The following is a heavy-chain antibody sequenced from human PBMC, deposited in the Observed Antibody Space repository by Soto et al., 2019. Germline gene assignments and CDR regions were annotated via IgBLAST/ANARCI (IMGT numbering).Heavy chain of an antibody. CDR1: GGSISSGGYY. CDR3: ARGGIVVIPDS. CDR2: IYYSGGT. D-gene: IGHD3-22*01. J-gene: IGHJ5*01. Sequence: LSLTCTVSGGSISSGGYYWGWIRQHPGKGLEWIGYIYYSGGTYYNPSLRGRVTISIEMSKNQFSLNLSSVTAADTAVYYCARGGIVVIPDSWGQGTLVTVSS. V-gene: IGHV4-31*02.